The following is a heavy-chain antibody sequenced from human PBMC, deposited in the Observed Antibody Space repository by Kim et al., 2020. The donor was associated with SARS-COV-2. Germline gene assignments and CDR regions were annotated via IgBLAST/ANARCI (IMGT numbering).Heavy chain of an antibody. Sequence: HDGRQRYHADSVKSRFTISRDNDKNSLFLQMSGLRPEDTAVYFCADPPSGFWGQGTLVTVSS. J-gene: IGHJ4*02. CDR3: ADPPSGF. CDR2: HDGRQR. V-gene: IGHV3-7*01. D-gene: IGHD6-25*01.